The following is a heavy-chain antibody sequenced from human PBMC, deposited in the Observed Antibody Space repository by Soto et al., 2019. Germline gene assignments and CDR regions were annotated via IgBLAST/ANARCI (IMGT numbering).Heavy chain of an antibody. Sequence: SETLSLTCTVSGGSISSGGYYWSWIRQHPGKGLEWIGYIYYSGSTYYNPSLKSRVTISVDTSKNQFSWKLISVTAADTAVYYCARDTRSIAIVGATWRYGMDVWGQGTTVTVSS. V-gene: IGHV4-31*03. CDR3: ARDTRSIAIVGATWRYGMDV. J-gene: IGHJ6*02. D-gene: IGHD1-26*01. CDR2: IYYSGST. CDR1: GGSISSGGYY.